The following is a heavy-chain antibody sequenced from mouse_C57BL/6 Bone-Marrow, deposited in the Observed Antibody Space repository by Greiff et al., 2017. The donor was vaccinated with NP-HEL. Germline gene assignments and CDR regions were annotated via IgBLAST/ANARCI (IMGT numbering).Heavy chain of an antibody. Sequence: EVMLVESGGGLVKPGGSLKLSCAASGFTFSDYGMHWVRQAPEKGLEWVAYISSGSSTIYYADTVKGRCTISRDNAKNTLFLQLTSLRSEDTAMYYCARPDYGSYFDVWGTGTTVTVSS. D-gene: IGHD1-2*01. CDR2: ISSGSSTI. CDR3: ARPDYGSYFDV. J-gene: IGHJ1*03. CDR1: GFTFSDYG. V-gene: IGHV5-17*01.